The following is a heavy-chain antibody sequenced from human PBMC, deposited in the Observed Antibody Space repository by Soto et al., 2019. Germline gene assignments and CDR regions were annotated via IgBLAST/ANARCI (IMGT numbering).Heavy chain of an antibody. J-gene: IGHJ6*02. V-gene: IGHV3-7*05. D-gene: IGHD5-18*01. CDR1: GFTFRTYW. CDR3: ARDGSASCYSYDYHGMDV. Sequence: EVQLVESGGGLVQPGGSPRLSCGASGFTFRTYWLSWVRQVPGKGLEWVANINQDGSEKNYVVSVKGRFTISRDNAKNSQDLHMSSLRTEDTALYYCARDGSASCYSYDYHGMDVWGQGTTVTVSS. CDR2: INQDGSEK.